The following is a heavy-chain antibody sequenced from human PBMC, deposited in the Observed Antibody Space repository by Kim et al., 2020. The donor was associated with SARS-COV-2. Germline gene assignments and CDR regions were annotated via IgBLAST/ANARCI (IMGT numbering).Heavy chain of an antibody. CDR3: ARGPRITMVRGVSRYNWFDP. V-gene: IGHV4-59*13. D-gene: IGHD3-10*01. CDR2: IYYSGST. J-gene: IGHJ5*02. CDR1: GGSISSYY. Sequence: SETLSLTCTVSGGSISSYYWSWIRQPPGKGLEWIGYIYYSGSTNYNPSHKSRVTISVDTSKNQFSLKLSSVTAADTAVYYCARGPRITMVRGVSRYNWFDPWGQGTLVTVSS.